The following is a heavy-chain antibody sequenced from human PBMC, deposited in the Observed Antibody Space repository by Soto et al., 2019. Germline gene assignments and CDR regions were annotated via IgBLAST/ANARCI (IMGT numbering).Heavy chain of an antibody. CDR3: VAMEEAAPTY. J-gene: IGHJ4*02. D-gene: IGHD6-6*01. Sequence: EVQLVEAGGGLIQPGGSLRLSCAASGFTVSNSYMTWVRQSPGKGLECVSRIYSGGGTYYADSVKGRFTITRDHSKNTMYLQMNTLREEDTAMYYCVAMEEAAPTYWGPGTLVTVSS. CDR1: GFTVSNSY. V-gene: IGHV3-53*03. CDR2: IYSGGGT.